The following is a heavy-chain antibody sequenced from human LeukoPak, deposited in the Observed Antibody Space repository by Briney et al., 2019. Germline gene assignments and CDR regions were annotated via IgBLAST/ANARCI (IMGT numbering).Heavy chain of an antibody. CDR3: ARDRPSSWRENWFDP. J-gene: IGHJ5*02. CDR2: IYYSGST. V-gene: IGHV4-31*03. Sequence: SETLSLTCTVSGGSISSGGYYWSWIRQHPGTGLEWIGYIYYSGSTYYNPSLKSRVTISVDTSKNQFSLKLSSVTAADTAVYYCARDRPSSWRENWFDPWGQGTLVTVSS. CDR1: GGSISSGGYY. D-gene: IGHD2-2*01.